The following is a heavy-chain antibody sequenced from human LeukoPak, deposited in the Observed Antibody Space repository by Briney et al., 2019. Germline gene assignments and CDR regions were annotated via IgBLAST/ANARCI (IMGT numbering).Heavy chain of an antibody. CDR2: INHSGST. D-gene: IGHD2-8*01. CDR3: ARAREGYGMLVVYATYFDY. CDR1: GGSLSGYY. J-gene: IGHJ4*02. Sequence: SETLSLTCAVYGGSLSGYYWSWLRQPPGKGLEWIGEINHSGSTNYNPSLKSRGTISVDTSKNQFSLKLSSVTAADTAVYYCARAREGYGMLVVYATYFDYWGQGTLVTVSS. V-gene: IGHV4-34*01.